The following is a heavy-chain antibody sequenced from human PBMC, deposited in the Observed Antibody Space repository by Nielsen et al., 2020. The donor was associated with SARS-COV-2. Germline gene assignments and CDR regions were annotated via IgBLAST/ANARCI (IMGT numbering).Heavy chain of an antibody. J-gene: IGHJ4*02. CDR1: GLTFSSYW. CDR3: ARVGTTAAAGPLGH. CDR2: INSDGSST. V-gene: IGHV3-74*01. D-gene: IGHD6-13*01. Sequence: GESLKISCAASGLTFSSYWMYWVRQAPGKGLVWVSRINSDGSSTSYADSVKGRFTISRDNAKNMLYLEMNSLRAEDTAVYYCARVGTTAAAGPLGHWGQGTLVTVSS.